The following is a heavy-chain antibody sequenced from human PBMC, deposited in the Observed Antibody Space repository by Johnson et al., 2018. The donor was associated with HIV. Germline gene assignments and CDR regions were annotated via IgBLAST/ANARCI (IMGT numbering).Heavy chain of an antibody. CDR1: GFTFSSYA. V-gene: IGHV3-20*04. Sequence: VQLVESGGGLVQPGGSLRLSCAASGFTFSSYAMSWVRQAPGKGLEWVSGINWNGGSTAYADSVKGRFSISRDNAKNSLYLQMNTLRAEDTALYYCARVRYSGSSFVAFDIWGQGTMVIVSS. CDR2: INWNGGST. J-gene: IGHJ3*02. D-gene: IGHD6-6*01. CDR3: ARVRYSGSSFVAFDI.